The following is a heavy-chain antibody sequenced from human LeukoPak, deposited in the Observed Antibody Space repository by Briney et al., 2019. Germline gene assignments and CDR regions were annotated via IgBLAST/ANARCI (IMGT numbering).Heavy chain of an antibody. J-gene: IGHJ3*02. CDR1: GFSFTNSA. CDR3: AAAYIGGAMVTNAFDT. Sequence: SVKVSCKASGFSFTNSAVQWVRQARGQRLEWIGWIVVGSGNTIYVQKFQERVTITRDMSTSTAYMELSSLRSEDTAVYYCAAAYIGGAMVTNAFDTWGQGTMVTVSS. V-gene: IGHV1-58*01. CDR2: IVVGSGNT. D-gene: IGHD5-18*01.